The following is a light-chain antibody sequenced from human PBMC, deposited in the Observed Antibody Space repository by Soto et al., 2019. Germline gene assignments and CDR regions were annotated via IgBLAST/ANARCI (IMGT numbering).Light chain of an antibody. J-gene: IGLJ1*01. Sequence: QPVLTQSPSASPSLGASVKLTCTLSSGHSSYAIAWHQQQPEKGTRYLMKGHSDGSHTKGDGIPDRFSGSSSGAERYLIISSLQSEDEADYYFQTWGTGINYVFGTGTKLTVL. CDR1: SGHSSYA. V-gene: IGLV4-69*01. CDR3: QTWGTGINYV. CDR2: GHSDGSH.